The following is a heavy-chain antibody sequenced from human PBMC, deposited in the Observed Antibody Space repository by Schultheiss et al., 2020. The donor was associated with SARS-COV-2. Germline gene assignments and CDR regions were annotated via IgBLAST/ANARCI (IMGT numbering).Heavy chain of an antibody. D-gene: IGHD6-13*01. CDR1: GFTFSSYA. V-gene: IGHV3-72*01. J-gene: IGHJ4*02. CDR3: AKGRGRVAAGTQDY. Sequence: GGSLRLSCAASGFTFSSYAMSWVRQAPGKGLQWVGRIRNKANSHTTEYAASVKGRFTISRDNSKNTLYLQMNSLRAEDTAVYYCAKGRGRVAAGTQDYWGQGTLVTVSS. CDR2: IRNKANSHTT.